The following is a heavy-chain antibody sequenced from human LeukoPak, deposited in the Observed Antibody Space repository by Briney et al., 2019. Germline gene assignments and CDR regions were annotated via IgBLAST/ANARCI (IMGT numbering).Heavy chain of an antibody. J-gene: IGHJ6*03. CDR3: ATRRPSSNHFFRGSMDV. CDR1: GESFSSYY. Sequence: SETLSLTCAVYGESFSSYYWIWIRQAPRTGLEWIGEISHSGSTDYNPSLKSRVTISIHTSKKQFSLKLSSVTAADTAVYYCATRRPSSNHFFRGSMDVWGKGTTVTVSS. D-gene: IGHD3-3*02. CDR2: ISHSGST. V-gene: IGHV4-34*01.